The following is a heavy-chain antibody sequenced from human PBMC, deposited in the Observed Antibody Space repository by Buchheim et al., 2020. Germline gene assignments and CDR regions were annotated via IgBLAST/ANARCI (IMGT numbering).Heavy chain of an antibody. J-gene: IGHJ4*02. V-gene: IGHV3-72*01. D-gene: IGHD4-17*01. CDR2: IRNKAKRYTT. Sequence: EVQLVESGGGLVQPGESLRLSCAASGFTFSDHYMDWVRQAPGEGLEWVGRIRNKAKRYTTQYAASVKGRFTIPRDDSQNSLYLQMNSLKTEDTAVYYCTGSYGDHRDFDYWGQGTL. CDR3: TGSYGDHRDFDY. CDR1: GFTFSDHY.